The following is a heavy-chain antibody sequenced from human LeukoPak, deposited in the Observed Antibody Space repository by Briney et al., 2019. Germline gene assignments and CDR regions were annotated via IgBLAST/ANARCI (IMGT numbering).Heavy chain of an antibody. CDR2: ISYSGST. Sequence: PSETLSLTCTASGGSISSSSYYWGWIRQPPGKGLEWIGTISYSGSTYYNPSLKSRVTISVDTSKNQFSLKLSSVTAADTAVYYCARLLRFPYYFDYWGQGTLVTVSS. D-gene: IGHD3-3*01. CDR3: ARLLRFPYYFDY. V-gene: IGHV4-39*01. CDR1: GGSISSSSYY. J-gene: IGHJ4*02.